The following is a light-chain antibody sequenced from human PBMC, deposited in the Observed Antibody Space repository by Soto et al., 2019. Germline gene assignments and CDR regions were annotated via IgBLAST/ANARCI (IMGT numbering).Light chain of an antibody. CDR1: SSDVGYYNY. Sequence: QSVLTQPASVSGSPGQSITISCTGTSSDVGYYNYVSWYQQHPGKAPKLVIYEVSNRPSGVSNRFSGSKSGNTASLIITGLQAEDEADYYCSSYRDSRIRVFGTGTKVTVL. CDR3: SSYRDSRIRV. J-gene: IGLJ1*01. V-gene: IGLV2-14*03. CDR2: EVS.